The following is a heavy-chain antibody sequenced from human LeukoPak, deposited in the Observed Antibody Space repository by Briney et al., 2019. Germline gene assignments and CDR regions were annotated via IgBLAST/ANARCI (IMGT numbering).Heavy chain of an antibody. V-gene: IGHV1-46*01. CDR3: ASPEYSSSWSYGMDV. Sequence: ASVKVSCKASGYTFTSYYMHWVRQAPGQGLEWMGIINPSSGSTSYAQKFQGRVTMTRDTSTSTVYMELSSLRSEDTAVYYCASPEYSSSWSYGMDVWGQGTTVTVSS. CDR1: GYTFTSYY. D-gene: IGHD6-13*01. CDR2: INPSSGST. J-gene: IGHJ6*02.